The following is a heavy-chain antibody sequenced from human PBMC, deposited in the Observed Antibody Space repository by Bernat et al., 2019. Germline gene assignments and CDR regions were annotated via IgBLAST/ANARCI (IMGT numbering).Heavy chain of an antibody. J-gene: IGHJ4*02. Sequence: EVQLVESGGGLVQPGRSLRLSCAASGFTFDDYAMHWVRQAPGKGLEWVSGISWNSGSIGYADSVKGRFTISRDNAKNSLYLQMNSLRAEDTALYYCAKSYYYDSSGYVSWGQGTLVTVSS. CDR2: ISWNSGSI. CDR3: AKSYYYDSSGYVS. CDR1: GFTFDDYA. D-gene: IGHD3-22*01. V-gene: IGHV3-9*01.